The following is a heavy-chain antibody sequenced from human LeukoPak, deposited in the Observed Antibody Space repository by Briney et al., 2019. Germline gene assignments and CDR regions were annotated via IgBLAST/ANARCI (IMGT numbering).Heavy chain of an antibody. CDR3: AGPYGDYDPGAFDI. CDR1: GYTFTSYG. D-gene: IGHD4-17*01. J-gene: IGHJ3*02. Sequence: ASVKVSCKASGYTFTSYGISWVRQAPGQGLEWMGWISAYNGNTNYAQKLQGRVTMTTDTSTSTAYMELRSLRSDDTAVYYCAGPYGDYDPGAFDIWGQGTMVTVPS. CDR2: ISAYNGNT. V-gene: IGHV1-18*01.